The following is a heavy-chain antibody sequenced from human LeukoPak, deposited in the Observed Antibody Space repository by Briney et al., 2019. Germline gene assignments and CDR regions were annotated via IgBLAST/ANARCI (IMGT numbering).Heavy chain of an antibody. V-gene: IGHV4-59*01. CDR2: IRDSGTT. CDR3: ARGTINAGIFDY. CDR1: GGSITSFC. J-gene: IGHJ4*02. Sequence: KPSETLSLTCTVSGGSITSFCWSWIRQPPGKGLEWIGYIRDSGTTNYNPSLKSRVTILVDTSKNQFSLRLSSVTAADTAVYYCARGTINAGIFDYWGQGTLATVSS.